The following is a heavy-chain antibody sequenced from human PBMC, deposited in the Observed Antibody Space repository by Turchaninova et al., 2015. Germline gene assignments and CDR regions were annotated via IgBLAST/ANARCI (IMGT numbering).Heavy chain of an antibody. V-gene: IGHV4-31*01. CDR1: GGSISSGGYY. CDR2: IYYSGST. D-gene: IGHD3-3*01. J-gene: IGHJ3*02. CDR3: ARSTISGAPGAFDI. Sequence: QVQLQESGPGLVKPSQTLSLTCTVSGGSISSGGYYWSWIRQHPGKGMEWIGYIYYSGSTYYNPSPKTIVTISDGTSKNQFSLKKSSVTAADTAVYYCARSTISGAPGAFDIWGQGTMVTVSS.